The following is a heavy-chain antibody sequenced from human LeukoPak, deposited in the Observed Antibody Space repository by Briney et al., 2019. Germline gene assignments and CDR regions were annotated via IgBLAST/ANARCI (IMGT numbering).Heavy chain of an antibody. CDR2: IKTDGSYT. Sequence: GGSLRLSCAASGFTFSDYWMHWVRQAPGKGLVWVARIKTDGSYTMYADSVKGRFTISRDNAKNTLSLQMNSLRAEDTAVYYCARGYSYGLDYWGQGTLVTVSS. D-gene: IGHD5-18*01. CDR1: GFTFSDYW. CDR3: ARGYSYGLDY. V-gene: IGHV3-74*03. J-gene: IGHJ4*02.